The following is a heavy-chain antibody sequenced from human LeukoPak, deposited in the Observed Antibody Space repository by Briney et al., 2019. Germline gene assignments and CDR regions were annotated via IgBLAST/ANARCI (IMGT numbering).Heavy chain of an antibody. Sequence: GSLRLSCAASGFTFSSYAMSWVRQAPGKGLELVSAISGSGGSTYYADSVKGRFTISRDNSKNTLYLQMNSLRAEDTAVYYCAKDLLRRSIGYFDYWGQGTLVTVSS. V-gene: IGHV3-23*01. CDR2: ISGSGGST. J-gene: IGHJ4*02. D-gene: IGHD2-15*01. CDR3: AKDLLRRSIGYFDY. CDR1: GFTFSSYA.